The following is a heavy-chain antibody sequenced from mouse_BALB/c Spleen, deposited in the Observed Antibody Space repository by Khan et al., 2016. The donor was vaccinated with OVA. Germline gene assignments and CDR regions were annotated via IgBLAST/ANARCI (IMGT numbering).Heavy chain of an antibody. J-gene: IGHJ4*01. CDR1: GFSLTGYG. CDR3: ASERGLGRAMEY. V-gene: IGHV2-6-7*01. Sequence: QVQLKESGPGLVAPSQSLSITCTVSGFSLTGYGVNWVRQPPGKGLEWLGMIWGEGSTDYNSALKSRLSISKDNSKSQVFLKMNSLQTDDTARYFCASERGLGRAMEYWGKGTSVTVS. CDR2: IWGEGST. D-gene: IGHD4-1*01.